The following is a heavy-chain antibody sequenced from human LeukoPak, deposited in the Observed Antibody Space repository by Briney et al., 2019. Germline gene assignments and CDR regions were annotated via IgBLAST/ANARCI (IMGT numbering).Heavy chain of an antibody. CDR2: IGANSAI. CDR1: GFTFRDYS. J-gene: IGHJ3*02. CDR3: AREGYYGGFDI. Sequence: PGGSLRLSCAASGFTFRDYSMNWVRQAPGKGLEWVSYIGANSAIYYADSVKGRFTISRDNARNSLSLQMNNLRDDDTAVYYCAREGYYGGFDIWGQGTMVTVSS. D-gene: IGHD3-10*01. V-gene: IGHV3-48*02.